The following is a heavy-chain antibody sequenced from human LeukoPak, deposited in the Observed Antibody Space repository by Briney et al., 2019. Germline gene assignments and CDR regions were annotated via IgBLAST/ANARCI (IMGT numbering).Heavy chain of an antibody. CDR1: GGTFSSYA. J-gene: IGHJ6*02. CDR2: IIPIFCTA. CDR3: ARFRLVLGYCSSTSCLSYGMDV. V-gene: IGHV1-69*13. D-gene: IGHD2-2*01. Sequence: SVTVSCTASGGTFSSYAISWVRQAPGQGLDWMGGIIPIFCTANYAQNFQGRVTIAEDEYTSTAYMELSSMRSEDTAVYYWARFRLVLGYCSSTSCLSYGMDVWGQGTTVTVSS.